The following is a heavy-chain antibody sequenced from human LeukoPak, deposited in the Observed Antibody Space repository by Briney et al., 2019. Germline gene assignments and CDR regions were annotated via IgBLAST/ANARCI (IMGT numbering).Heavy chain of an antibody. Sequence: GASVKVSCKASGYIFSVYYIHWVRQAPGQGLEWMGWINPNSGGTNYAQKFQGRVTMTRDTSISTAYMELSRLRSDDTAVYYCARLDIAYFWGQGTTVTVSS. J-gene: IGHJ6*02. V-gene: IGHV1-2*02. CDR1: GYIFSVYY. D-gene: IGHD2-2*03. CDR3: ARLDIAYF. CDR2: INPNSGGT.